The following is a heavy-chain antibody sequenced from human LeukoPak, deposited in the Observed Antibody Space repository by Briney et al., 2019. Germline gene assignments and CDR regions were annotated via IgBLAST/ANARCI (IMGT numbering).Heavy chain of an antibody. V-gene: IGHV3-30*02. CDR1: GFTFSSYG. J-gene: IGHJ4*02. CDR3: AKDRKQLLDY. D-gene: IGHD1-1*01. CDR2: IRYDGSNK. Sequence: GGSLRLSCAASGFTFSSYGMHWVRQAPGKGLEWVAFIRYDGSNKYYADSVKGRFATSRDNSKNTLYLQMNSLRAEDTAVYYCAKDRKQLLDYWGQGTLVTVTS.